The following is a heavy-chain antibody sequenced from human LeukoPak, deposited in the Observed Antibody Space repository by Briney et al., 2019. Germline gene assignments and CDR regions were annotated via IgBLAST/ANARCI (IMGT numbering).Heavy chain of an antibody. CDR2: ISGDGRTI. CDR1: GFPFRAYD. CDR3: FKIARD. Sequence: GGPLRLFCSASGFPFRAYDMLWVRQAPGKGLEYLSAISGDGRTIFYEDSVRGRFTISRDNAKNALYLQMSSQRVEDTALYYCFKIARDWGQGTLVTVSS. V-gene: IGHV3-64D*09. J-gene: IGHJ4*02.